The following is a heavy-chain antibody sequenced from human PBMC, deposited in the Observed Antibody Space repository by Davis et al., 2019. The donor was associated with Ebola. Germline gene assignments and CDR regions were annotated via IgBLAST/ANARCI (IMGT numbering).Heavy chain of an antibody. CDR2: INPSGGST. CDR1: GYTFTSYG. D-gene: IGHD3-9*01. J-gene: IGHJ6*02. Sequence: AASVKVSCKASGYTFTSYGISWVRQAPGQGLEWMGIINPSGGSTSYAQKFQGRVTMTRDTSTSTVYMELSSLRSEDTAVYYCAASLNFDWLLSGMDVWGQGTTVTVSS. V-gene: IGHV1-46*01. CDR3: AASLNFDWLLSGMDV.